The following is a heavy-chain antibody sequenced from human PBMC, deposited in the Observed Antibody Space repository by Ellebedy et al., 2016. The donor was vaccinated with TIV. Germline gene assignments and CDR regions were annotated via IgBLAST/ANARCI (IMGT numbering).Heavy chain of an antibody. CDR2: IYTSGST. CDR3: ARESRTYSGSNYAFDV. J-gene: IGHJ3*01. CDR1: GGSISYYY. Sequence: SETLSLTXTVSGGSISYYYWTWIRQPAGKGLEWIGRIYTSGSTNYNPSLKSRVTMSVDTSKNQFSLKLSSVTATDTAVYYRARESRTYSGSNYAFDVWGHGTMVTVSS. V-gene: IGHV4-4*07. D-gene: IGHD1-26*01.